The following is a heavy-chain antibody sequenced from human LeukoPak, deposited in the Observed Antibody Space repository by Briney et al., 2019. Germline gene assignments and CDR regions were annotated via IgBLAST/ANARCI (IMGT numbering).Heavy chain of an antibody. D-gene: IGHD4-17*01. V-gene: IGHV3-23*01. CDR3: TKLIDYGALDAFDI. Sequence: GRSLRLSCAASGCSFHSYAMTWVRQAPGEGLEWVAGISGSAVTTHYADSVKGRFTISRDNSKSSVYLQMNSLKAEDTAVYYCTKLIDYGALDAFDIWGQGGMVTVSS. J-gene: IGHJ3*02. CDR2: ISGSAVTT. CDR1: GCSFHSYA.